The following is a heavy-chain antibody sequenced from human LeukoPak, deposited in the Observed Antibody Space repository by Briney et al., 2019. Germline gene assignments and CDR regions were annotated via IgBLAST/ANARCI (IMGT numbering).Heavy chain of an antibody. V-gene: IGHV3-13*04. CDR1: GLVFSTYD. Sequence: PGGSLRLSCAASGLVFSTYDMHWVRQPTGKGLEWVSAIGTAGDTYYAGSGKGRFTISREDAKNSLYLQLNSLTDGDTAVYSCARGGVYSSPDYWGQGTLVTVSS. CDR3: ARGGVYSSPDY. CDR2: IGTAGDT. D-gene: IGHD6-13*01. J-gene: IGHJ4*02.